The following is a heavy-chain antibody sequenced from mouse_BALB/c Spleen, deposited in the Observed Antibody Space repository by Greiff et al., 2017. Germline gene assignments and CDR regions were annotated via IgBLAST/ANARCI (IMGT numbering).Heavy chain of an antibody. CDR3: ARNTGSGDYAMDY. D-gene: IGHD4-1*01. CDR1: GFSLTSYG. CDR2: IWSGGST. Sequence: VQLQQSGPGLVQPSQSLSITCTVSGFSLTSYGVHWVRQSPGKGLEWLGVIWSGGSTDYNAAFISRLSISKDNSKSQVFFKMNSLQANDTAIYYCARNTGSGDYAMDYWGQGTSVTVSS. J-gene: IGHJ4*01. V-gene: IGHV2-2*02.